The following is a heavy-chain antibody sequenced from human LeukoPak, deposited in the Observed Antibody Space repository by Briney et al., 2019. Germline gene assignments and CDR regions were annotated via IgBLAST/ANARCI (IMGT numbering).Heavy chain of an antibody. D-gene: IGHD5-24*01. CDR2: IYYSGST. CDR3: AREDGDGYNTNNYFDY. J-gene: IGHJ4*02. Sequence: SETLSLTCTVSGGSISSSSYYWGWIRQPPGKGLEWIGSIYYSGSTYYNPSLKSRVTISVDTSKNQFSLKLSSVTAADTAVCYCAREDGDGYNTNNYFDYWGQGTLVTVSS. V-gene: IGHV4-39*07. CDR1: GGSISSSSYY.